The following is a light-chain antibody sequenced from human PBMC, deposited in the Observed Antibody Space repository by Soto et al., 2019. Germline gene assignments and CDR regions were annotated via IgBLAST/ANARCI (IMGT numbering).Light chain of an antibody. V-gene: IGKV3-20*01. CDR2: GAS. Sequence: EIVLTQSPGTLSLSPGERATLSCRASQSISSKFFAWYQQKPGQAPRLLIYGASARATGIPDRFSDSGSGTDFTLTISRLEPEDFAVYYCQQYDASRTFGQGTKVEMK. CDR3: QQYDASRT. J-gene: IGKJ1*01. CDR1: QSISSKF.